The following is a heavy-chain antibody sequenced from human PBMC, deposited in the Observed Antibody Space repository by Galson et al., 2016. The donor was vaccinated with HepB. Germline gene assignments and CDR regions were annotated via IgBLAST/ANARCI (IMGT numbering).Heavy chain of an antibody. V-gene: IGHV1-69*13. CDR3: ARDSRIGVPSYYYAMDV. J-gene: IGHJ6*02. D-gene: IGHD6-19*01. CDR2: IIPMLGTT. CDR1: GGSFSNYA. Sequence: SVKVSCKASGGSFSNYAIGWVRQAPGQGLEWVGGIIPMLGTTNYAQKFLGRVTITADESTSTAYMELNSLRSEDTAMFFCARDSRIGVPSYYYAMDVWGQGTTVTVSS.